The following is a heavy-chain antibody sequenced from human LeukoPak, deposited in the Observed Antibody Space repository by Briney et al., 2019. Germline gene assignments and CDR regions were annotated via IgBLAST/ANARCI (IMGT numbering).Heavy chain of an antibody. Sequence: GGSLRLSCAASGFTFSSYSMNWVRQAPGKGLEWVANIKTDGREKYYVDSVKGRFTISRDNAKNSLYLQMNNLRAEDTAVYYCARNWGYFDFWGQGTLVTVSS. D-gene: IGHD7-27*01. CDR3: ARNWGYFDF. V-gene: IGHV3-7*01. CDR1: GFTFSSYS. CDR2: IKTDGREK. J-gene: IGHJ4*02.